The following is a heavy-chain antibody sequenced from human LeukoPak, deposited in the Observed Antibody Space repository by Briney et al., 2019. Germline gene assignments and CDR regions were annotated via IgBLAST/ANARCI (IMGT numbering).Heavy chain of an antibody. CDR1: GYTFTGYY. CDR3: ARSADDIAAAGKRSRYYYYYMDV. V-gene: IGHV1-2*06. J-gene: IGHJ6*03. Sequence: ASVKVSCKASGYTFTGYYMHWVRQAPGQGLEWMGRINPNSGGTNYAQKFQGRVTMTRDTSISTAYMELSRLRSDDTAVYYCARSADDIAAAGKRSRYYYYYMDVWGKGTTVTVSS. D-gene: IGHD6-13*01. CDR2: INPNSGGT.